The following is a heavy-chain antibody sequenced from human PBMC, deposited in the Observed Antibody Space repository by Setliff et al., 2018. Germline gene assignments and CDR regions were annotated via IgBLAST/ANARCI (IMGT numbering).Heavy chain of an antibody. V-gene: IGHV3-48*04. CDR3: AKDHPSGWAYDC. J-gene: IGHJ4*02. CDR1: GFTFSSYS. Sequence: GGSLRLSCAASGFTFSSYSMNWVRQAPGKGLEWVSYISSSSSTIYYADSVKGRFTISRDNARNLLYLQMNSLRVEDTAIYYCAKDHPSGWAYDCWGQGTLVTVSS. D-gene: IGHD6-19*01. CDR2: ISSSSSTI.